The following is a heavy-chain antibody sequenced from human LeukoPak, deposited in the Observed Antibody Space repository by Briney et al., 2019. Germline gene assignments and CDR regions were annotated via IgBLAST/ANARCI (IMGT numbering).Heavy chain of an antibody. CDR1: GFTFTSSA. Sequence: SVKVSCKASGFTFTSSAVQWVRQARGQRLEWIGWIVVGSGNTNYAQKFRERVTITRDMSTSTAYMELSSLRSEDTAVYYCAADLDYDFWSGYDPGAFDIWGQGTMVTVSS. D-gene: IGHD3-3*01. J-gene: IGHJ3*02. V-gene: IGHV1-58*01. CDR3: AADLDYDFWSGYDPGAFDI. CDR2: IVVGSGNT.